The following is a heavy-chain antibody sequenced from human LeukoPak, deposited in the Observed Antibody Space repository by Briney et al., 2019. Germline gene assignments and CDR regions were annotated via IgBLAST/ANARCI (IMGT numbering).Heavy chain of an antibody. CDR1: GYTLTELS. V-gene: IGHV1-24*01. Sequence: ASVKVSCKVSGYTLTELSMHWVRQAPGKGLEWMGGFDPEDGETIYAQKFQGRVTMTEDTSTDTAYMELSSLRSEDTAVYYCARGGSSGYYYVSGKNWFDPWGQGTLVTVSS. D-gene: IGHD3-22*01. CDR2: FDPEDGET. CDR3: ARGGSSGYYYVSGKNWFDP. J-gene: IGHJ5*02.